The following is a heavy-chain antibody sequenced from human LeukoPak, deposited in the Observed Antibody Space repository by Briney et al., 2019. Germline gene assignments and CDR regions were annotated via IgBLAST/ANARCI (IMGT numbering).Heavy chain of an antibody. CDR1: GGSINDYY. V-gene: IGHV4-59*01. J-gene: IGHJ6*02. CDR3: ARVSVVYGMDV. CDR2: MYYTGST. Sequence: PSETLSLTCTVSGGSINDYYWSWSRQPPGPGLEWIGYMYYTGSTNYNPSLKSRVIMSVDTSKTRFFLKLTSVTAADTALYYCARVSVVYGMDVWGQGTAVTVS.